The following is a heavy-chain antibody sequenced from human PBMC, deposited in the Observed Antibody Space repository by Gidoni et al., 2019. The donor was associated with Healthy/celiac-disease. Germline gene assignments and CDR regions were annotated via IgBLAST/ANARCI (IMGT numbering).Heavy chain of an antibody. V-gene: IGHV3-48*01. CDR1: GFTFSRYS. CDR2: ISSSSSTI. Sequence: EVQLVESGGGLVQPGGSLRLSCSASGFTFSRYSMNWVRQAPGKGLEWVSYISSSSSTIYYADSVKGRFTISRDNAKNSLYLQMNSLRAEDTAVYYCARDYGVDYYYYGMDVWGQGTTVTVSS. J-gene: IGHJ6*02. CDR3: ARDYGVDYYYYGMDV. D-gene: IGHD4-17*01.